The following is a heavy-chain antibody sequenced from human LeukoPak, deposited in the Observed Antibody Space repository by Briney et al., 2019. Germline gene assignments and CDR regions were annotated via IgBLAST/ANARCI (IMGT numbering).Heavy chain of an antibody. D-gene: IGHD3-22*01. CDR1: GYTFTGYY. V-gene: IGHV1-2*02. CDR2: INPNSGGT. Sequence: ASVKVSCKASGYTFTGYYMHWVRQAPGQGLEWMGWINPNSGGTNYAQKFQGRVTMTRDTSISTAYMELSRLRSDDTAVYYCARVHDSSGYYWFDPWGQGTLVTVSS. CDR3: ARVHDSSGYYWFDP. J-gene: IGHJ5*02.